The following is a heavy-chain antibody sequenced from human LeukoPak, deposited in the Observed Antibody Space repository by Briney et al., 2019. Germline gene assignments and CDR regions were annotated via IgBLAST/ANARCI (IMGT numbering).Heavy chain of an antibody. V-gene: IGHV4-39*01. J-gene: IGHJ3*02. CDR1: GGSISSSSYY. D-gene: IGHD5-18*01. Sequence: KPSETLSLTCTVSGGSISSSSYYWGWIRQPPGKGLEWIGSIYYSGSTYYNPSLKSRVTISVDTSKNQFSLKLGSVTAADTAVYYCARHEAMAYPDAFDIWGQGTMVTVSS. CDR2: IYYSGST. CDR3: ARHEAMAYPDAFDI.